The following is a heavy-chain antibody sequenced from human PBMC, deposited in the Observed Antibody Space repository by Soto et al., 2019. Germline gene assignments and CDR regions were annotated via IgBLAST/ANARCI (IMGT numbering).Heavy chain of an antibody. CDR2: INHSGST. D-gene: IGHD3-22*01. Sequence: SETLSLTCAVYGGSFSGYYWSWIRQPPGKGLEWIGEINHSGSTNYNPSLKSRVTISVDKSKNQFSLNLNSVTAADTAVYYCATRPYHYDSSGYGYYDFWGHGTLVTVSS. V-gene: IGHV4-34*01. CDR3: ATRPYHYDSSGYGYYDF. CDR1: GGSFSGYY. J-gene: IGHJ5*01.